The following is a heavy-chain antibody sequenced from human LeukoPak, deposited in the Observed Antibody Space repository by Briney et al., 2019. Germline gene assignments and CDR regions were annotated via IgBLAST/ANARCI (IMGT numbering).Heavy chain of an antibody. Sequence: ASVKVSCKASGGTFSSYAISWVRQAPGQGLEWMGGIIPIFGTANYAQKFQGRVTITTDESTSTAYMELSSLRSEDTAVYYCASTGDFYYYMDVWGKGTPVTVSS. D-gene: IGHD3-10*01. CDR2: IIPIFGTA. CDR1: GGTFSSYA. J-gene: IGHJ6*03. V-gene: IGHV1-69*05. CDR3: ASTGDFYYYMDV.